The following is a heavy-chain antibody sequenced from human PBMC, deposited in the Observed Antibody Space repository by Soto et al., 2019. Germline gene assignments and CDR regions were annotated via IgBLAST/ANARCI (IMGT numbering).Heavy chain of an antibody. CDR3: ARDTGYSDAFDI. D-gene: IGHD3-22*01. CDR1: GGPISIYY. Sequence: PSETLSLTCIVSGGPISIYYWSWIRQPAGKGLEWIGRVYTSGSTNYNPSLKSRVTMSVDTSKNQFSLKLTSVTAADTAVYYCARDTGYSDAFDIWGQGTMVTVSS. V-gene: IGHV4-4*07. J-gene: IGHJ3*02. CDR2: VYTSGST.